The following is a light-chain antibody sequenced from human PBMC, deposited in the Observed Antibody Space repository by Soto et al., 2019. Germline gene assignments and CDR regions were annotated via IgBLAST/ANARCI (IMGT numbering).Light chain of an antibody. J-gene: IGLJ1*01. V-gene: IGLV1-47*01. CDR2: RNN. CDR1: CSNIGSNY. CDR3: AAWDDSLSGSYV. Sequence: QSVLTQPPSSSGPHGQRATTSWSGSCSNIGSNYVYWYQQLPGTAPKLLIYRNNQRPSGVPDRFSGSKSGTSASLAISGLRSEDEADDYCAAWDDSLSGSYVFGTGT.